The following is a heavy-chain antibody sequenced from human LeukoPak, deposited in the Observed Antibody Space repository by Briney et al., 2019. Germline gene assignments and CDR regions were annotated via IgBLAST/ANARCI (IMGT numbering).Heavy chain of an antibody. D-gene: IGHD1-26*01. CDR3: AREGVGARHLDY. J-gene: IGHJ4*02. V-gene: IGHV4-4*07. CDR1: GGSMSSYF. Sequence: PSETLSLTCTVSGGSMSSYFWTWIRQPAGKGLEWIGRISPSGSTNFNASLKSRVTMSVDTSKGQFSLNLSSVTAADTAVYTCAREGVGARHLDYWGQGTLVTVSS. CDR2: ISPSGST.